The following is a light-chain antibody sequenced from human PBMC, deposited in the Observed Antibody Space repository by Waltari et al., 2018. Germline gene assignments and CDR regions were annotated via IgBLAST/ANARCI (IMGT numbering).Light chain of an antibody. CDR2: CAS. CDR1: QSVTRA. J-gene: IGKJ1*01. Sequence: EIVLTQSPGTLSLSPGERATLPCRTSQSVTRALAWYQQKPGQAPRLLIYCASNRATGIPDRFSGSGSGTDFSLTISSLEPEDFAVYYCQHYLRLPVTFGQGTKVEVK. V-gene: IGKV3-20*01. CDR3: QHYLRLPVT.